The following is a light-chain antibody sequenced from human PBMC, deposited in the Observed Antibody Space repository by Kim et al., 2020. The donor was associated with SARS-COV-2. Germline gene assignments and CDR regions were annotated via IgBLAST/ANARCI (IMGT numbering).Light chain of an antibody. J-gene: IGKJ5*01. CDR3: QQSYSIPIT. CDR1: QSISTY. CDR2: SAA. Sequence: ASVGDRVTITCRTSQSISTYLNWYQHKPGKAPKVLIYSAASLQSGVPSRFSDSGSGTDFTLTISSLQPEDFATYYCQQSYSIPITFGQGTRLEIK. V-gene: IGKV1-39*01.